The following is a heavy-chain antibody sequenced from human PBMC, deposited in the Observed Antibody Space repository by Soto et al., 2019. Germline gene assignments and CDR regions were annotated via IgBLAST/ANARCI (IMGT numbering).Heavy chain of an antibody. Sequence: SETLSLTCAVYGGSFSGYYWSWIRQPPGKGLEWNGEINHSGSTNYNPSLKSRVTISVDTSKNQFSLKLSSVTAADTAVYYCARARLRGNYYYGMDVWGQGTTVTVSS. J-gene: IGHJ6*02. V-gene: IGHV4-34*01. CDR3: ARARLRGNYYYGMDV. D-gene: IGHD5-12*01. CDR2: INHSGST. CDR1: GGSFSGYY.